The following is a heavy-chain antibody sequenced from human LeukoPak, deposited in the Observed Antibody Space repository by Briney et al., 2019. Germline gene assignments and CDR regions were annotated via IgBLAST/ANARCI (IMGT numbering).Heavy chain of an antibody. CDR3: ARKLGVVVAATGVHWFDP. Sequence: ASVKVCCKASGYTFTGYYMHWVRQAPGQGLEWMGWINPNSGGTNYAQKFQGRVTMTRDTSISTAYMELSRLRSDDTAVYYCARKLGVVVAATGVHWFDPWGQGTLVTVSS. CDR1: GYTFTGYY. J-gene: IGHJ5*02. D-gene: IGHD2-15*01. CDR2: INPNSGGT. V-gene: IGHV1-2*02.